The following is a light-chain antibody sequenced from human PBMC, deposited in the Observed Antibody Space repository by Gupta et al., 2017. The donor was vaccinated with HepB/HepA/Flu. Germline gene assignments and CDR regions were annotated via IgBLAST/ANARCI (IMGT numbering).Light chain of an antibody. Sequence: HSALTQPASVSGSPGQSITISCTGTSSDVTNYNYVSWYQQHPGKAPKLIIYDVSDRPSGVSNRFSGSKSGNTASLTISGLQAEDEALYHCSSETSSSAHVVFGGGTKLTVL. J-gene: IGLJ2*01. CDR3: SSETSSSAHVV. CDR1: SSDVTNYNY. V-gene: IGLV2-14*03. CDR2: DVS.